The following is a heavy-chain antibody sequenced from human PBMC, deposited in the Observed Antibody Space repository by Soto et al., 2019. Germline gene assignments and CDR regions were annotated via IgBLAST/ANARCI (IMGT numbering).Heavy chain of an antibody. Sequence: ASVKVSCKASGYTFTSYDINWVRQATGQGLEWMGWMNPNSGNTGYAQKFQGRVTMTRNTSISTAYMELSSLRSEDTAVYYCATTIAAAGTYYYYYYYMDVWAKGTTVTVSS. CDR2: MNPNSGNT. D-gene: IGHD6-13*01. CDR3: ATTIAAAGTYYYYYYYMDV. J-gene: IGHJ6*03. V-gene: IGHV1-8*01. CDR1: GYTFTSYD.